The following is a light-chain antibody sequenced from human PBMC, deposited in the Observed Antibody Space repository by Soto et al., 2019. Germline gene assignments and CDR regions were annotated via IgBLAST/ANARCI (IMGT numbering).Light chain of an antibody. CDR1: TGAVTSGHY. CDR3: ALCDSDGRV. J-gene: IGLJ2*01. V-gene: IGLV7-46*01. Sequence: QTVVTQEPSLTVSPGGTVTLTCGSSTGAVTSGHYPYWFQQKPGQAPRTLIYDTSKTHSWTPARFSGSLVGDKAALTLSGAQPGEEADYYCALCDSDGRVFGGGTKLTVL. CDR2: DTS.